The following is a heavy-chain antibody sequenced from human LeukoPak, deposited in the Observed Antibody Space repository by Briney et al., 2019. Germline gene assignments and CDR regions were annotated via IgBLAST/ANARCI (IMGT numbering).Heavy chain of an antibody. CDR3: ARSSEYGDPFNY. CDR2: IYYSGST. CDR1: GGSFSGYY. Sequence: SETLSLTCAVYGGSFSGYYWSWIRQPPGKGLEWIGSIYYSGSTYYSPSLKGRVTISVDTSKNQFSLKLNSVTAADTAVYYCARSSEYGDPFNYWGQGTLVTVSS. J-gene: IGHJ4*02. D-gene: IGHD4-17*01. V-gene: IGHV4-34*01.